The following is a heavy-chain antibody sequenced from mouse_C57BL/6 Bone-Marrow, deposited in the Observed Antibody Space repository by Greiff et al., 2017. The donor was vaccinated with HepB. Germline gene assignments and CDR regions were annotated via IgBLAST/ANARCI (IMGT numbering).Heavy chain of an antibody. CDR1: GYTFTDYE. Sequence: VQLQESGAELVRPGASVTLSCKASGYTFTDYEMHWVKQTPVHGLEWIGAIDPETGGNAYNQKFKGKAILTADKSSSTAYMELRSLTSEDSAVYYCTDFDYWGQGTTLTVSS. CDR2: IDPETGGN. V-gene: IGHV1-15*01. CDR3: TDFDY. J-gene: IGHJ2*01.